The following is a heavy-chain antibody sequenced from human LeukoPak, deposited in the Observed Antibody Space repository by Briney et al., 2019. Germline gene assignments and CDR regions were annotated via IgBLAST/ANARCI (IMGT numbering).Heavy chain of an antibody. J-gene: IGHJ4*02. D-gene: IGHD3-22*01. Sequence: PGRSLRLSCTASGFTFGDYAMSWVRQAPGKGLEWVGIIRSKAYGGTTEYAASVKGRFTISRDDSKSIAYLQMNSLKTEDTAVYYCTRGDSSGYYNPTDYWGQGTLVTVSS. V-gene: IGHV3-49*04. CDR2: IRSKAYGGTT. CDR1: GFTFGDYA. CDR3: TRGDSSGYYNPTDY.